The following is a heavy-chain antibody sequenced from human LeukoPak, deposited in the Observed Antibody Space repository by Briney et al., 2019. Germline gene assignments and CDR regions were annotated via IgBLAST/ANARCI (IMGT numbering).Heavy chain of an antibody. Sequence: PGSSLRLFCAACRFTFDVYAMHWVRQAPGKGLEWVTGISWHSGSIGYADSVKGRFTISRDNAKNSLYLQMNSLRAEDTALYYCAKGISKGGGYYGDYNDALDIWGQGRMVTVSS. CDR3: AKGISKGGGYYGDYNDALDI. CDR2: ISWHSGSI. CDR1: RFTFDVYA. V-gene: IGHV3-9*01. J-gene: IGHJ3*02. D-gene: IGHD4-17*01.